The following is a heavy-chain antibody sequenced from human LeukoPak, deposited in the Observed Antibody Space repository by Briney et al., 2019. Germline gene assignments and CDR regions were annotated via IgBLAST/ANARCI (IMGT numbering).Heavy chain of an antibody. V-gene: IGHV4-4*07. D-gene: IGHD6-19*01. CDR3: ARDSEMSSGWYFDY. J-gene: IGHJ4*02. CDR2: IYTSGST. Sequence: SETLSLTCTVSGGSISSYYRSWIRQPAGKGLEWIGRIYTSGSTNYNPSLKSRVTMSVDTSKNQFSLKLSSVTAADTAVYYCARDSEMSSGWYFDYWGQGTLVTVSS. CDR1: GGSISSYY.